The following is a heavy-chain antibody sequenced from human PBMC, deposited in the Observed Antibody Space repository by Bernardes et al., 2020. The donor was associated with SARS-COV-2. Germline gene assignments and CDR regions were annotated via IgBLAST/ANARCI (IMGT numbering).Heavy chain of an antibody. J-gene: IGHJ6*03. V-gene: IGHV3-30*01. D-gene: IGHD2-2*01. Sequence: GGSLRLSCAASGFIFSSYAMHWVRQAPGKGLEWVAVISYDGSNKYYADSVKGRFTISRDNSKNTLYLQMNSLRAEDTAVYYCARNGIVVVPAATPPVYYYYYMDVWGKGTTVTVSS. CDR2: ISYDGSNK. CDR1: GFIFSSYA. CDR3: ARNGIVVVPAATPPVYYYYYMDV.